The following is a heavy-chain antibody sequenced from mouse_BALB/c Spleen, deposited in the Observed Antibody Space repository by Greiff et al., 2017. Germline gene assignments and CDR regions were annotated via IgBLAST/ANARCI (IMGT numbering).Heavy chain of an antibody. CDR3: ARSELDY. CDR1: GYTFTSYW. V-gene: IGHV1-34*02. Sequence: VQLQQSGAELAKPGASVKMSCKASGYTFTSYWMHWVKQSHVKSLEWIGRINPYNGATSYNQNFKDKASLTVDKSSSTAYMELHSLTSEDSAVYYCARSELDYWGQGTTLTVSS. J-gene: IGHJ2*01. CDR2: INPYNGAT.